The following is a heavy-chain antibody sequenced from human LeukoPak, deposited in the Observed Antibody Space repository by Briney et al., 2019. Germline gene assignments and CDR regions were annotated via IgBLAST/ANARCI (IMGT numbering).Heavy chain of an antibody. J-gene: IGHJ4*02. CDR2: IKSKTDGGTT. D-gene: IGHD2-2*02. V-gene: IGHV3-15*01. CDR3: TTRTPRKDIVVVPAAIPILRSDY. CDR1: GFTFSSAW. Sequence: GGSLRLSCAASGFTFSSAWMSWVRQAPGKGLEWVGRIKSKTDGGTTDYAAPVKGRFTISRDDSKNTLYLQMNSLKTEDTAVYYCTTRTPRKDIVVVPAAIPILRSDYWGQGTLVTVSS.